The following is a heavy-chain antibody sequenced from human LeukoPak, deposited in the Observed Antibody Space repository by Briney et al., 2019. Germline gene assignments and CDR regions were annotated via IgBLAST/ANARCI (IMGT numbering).Heavy chain of an antibody. D-gene: IGHD4-23*01. Sequence: SETLSVTCTVSGGSISTGGYYWSWIRQPPGTGLEWIGYIYFSGSTYYNPSLKSRVTISVDTSKNQFSLNLSSLTAADTAVYYCARDYGGHHLDYWGQGTLVTVSS. V-gene: IGHV4-30-4*01. CDR2: IYFSGST. J-gene: IGHJ4*02. CDR3: ARDYGGHHLDY. CDR1: GGSISTGGYY.